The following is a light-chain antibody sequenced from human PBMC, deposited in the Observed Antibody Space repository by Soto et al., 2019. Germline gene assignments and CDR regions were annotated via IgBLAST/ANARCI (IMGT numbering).Light chain of an antibody. J-gene: IGKJ4*01. CDR1: HSVSGF. V-gene: IGKV3-11*01. CDR3: QQRSNWPLT. Sequence: EIVLTPSPATLSFSPGERATLSCRASHSVSGFLVWYQQKPGQAPRLLIDEASNRATGIPARFSGSGSGTDFTLTISSLEPEDFAVYYCQQRSNWPLTFGGGTKVDIK. CDR2: EAS.